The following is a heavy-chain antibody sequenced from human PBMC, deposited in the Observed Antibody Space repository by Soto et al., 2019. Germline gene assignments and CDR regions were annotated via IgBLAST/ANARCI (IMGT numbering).Heavy chain of an antibody. CDR3: ASRQDFISGPRLLAV. D-gene: IGHD1-20*01. CDR1: GFTFSSYS. J-gene: IGHJ6*02. CDR2: ISSSSSYI. V-gene: IGHV3-21*01. Sequence: EVQLVESGGGLVKPGGSLRLSCAASGFTFSSYSMNWVRQAPGKGLEWVSSISSSSSYIYYADSVKGRFTISRDNAKNALYLHINSLRAEYTAVYYCASRQDFISGPRLLAVWVQGTTVTVCS.